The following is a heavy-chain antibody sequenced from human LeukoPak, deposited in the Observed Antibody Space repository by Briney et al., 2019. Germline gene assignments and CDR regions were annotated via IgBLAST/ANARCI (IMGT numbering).Heavy chain of an antibody. CDR1: GFTLSTYW. V-gene: IGHV3-74*01. J-gene: IGHJ4*02. CDR3: AREPYYYGPGSLGYYFDY. Sequence: GGSLRLSCAASGFTLSTYWMHWVRQAPGRGLVWVSRINRDGSTTNYADSVKGRFTISRDNAKNSLYLQMNSLRAEDTAVYYCAREPYYYGPGSLGYYFDYWGQGTLVTVSS. D-gene: IGHD3-10*01. CDR2: INRDGSTT.